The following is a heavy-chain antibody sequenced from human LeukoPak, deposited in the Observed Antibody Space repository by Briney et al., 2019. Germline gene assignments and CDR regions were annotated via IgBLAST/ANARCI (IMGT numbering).Heavy chain of an antibody. CDR2: INHSGST. CDR1: GGSFSGYY. V-gene: IGHV4-34*01. Sequence: SETLSLTCAVYGGSFSGYYWSWIRQPPGKGLEWIGEINHSGSTNYNPSLMSRVTISVDTSKNQFSLKLSSVTAADTAVYYCARVKLRYFDWLSHFDYWGQGTLVTVSS. D-gene: IGHD3-9*01. CDR3: ARVKLRYFDWLSHFDY. J-gene: IGHJ4*02.